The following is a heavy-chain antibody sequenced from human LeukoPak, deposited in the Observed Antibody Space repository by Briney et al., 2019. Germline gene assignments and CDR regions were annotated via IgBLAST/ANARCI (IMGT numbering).Heavy chain of an antibody. J-gene: IGHJ4*02. Sequence: ASVKVSCKASGYTFTSYAMNWVRQAPGQGLEWMGWINTNTGNPTYAQGFTGRFVFSLDTSVSTAYLQISRLKAEDTAVYYCARDTITMVRGVLPQFGYWGQGTLVTVSS. V-gene: IGHV7-4-1*02. CDR2: INTNTGNP. CDR3: ARDTITMVRGVLPQFGY. CDR1: GYTFTSYA. D-gene: IGHD3-10*01.